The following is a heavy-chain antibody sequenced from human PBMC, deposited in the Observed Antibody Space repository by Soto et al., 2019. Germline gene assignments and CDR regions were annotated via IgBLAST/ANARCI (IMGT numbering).Heavy chain of an antibody. CDR3: ARDVGWGARDY. J-gene: IGHJ4*02. CDR1: GGCISSYY. Sequence: QVQLQESGPGLVKPSETLSLTCTVAGGCISSYYWSWIRQPPGKGLEWIGYIYYTGSTDYNPSLKSRVTISIDTSRNQFSLKLSSVTAADTAVYYCARDVGWGARDYWGQGTLVTVSS. V-gene: IGHV4-59*01. CDR2: IYYTGST. D-gene: IGHD3-16*01.